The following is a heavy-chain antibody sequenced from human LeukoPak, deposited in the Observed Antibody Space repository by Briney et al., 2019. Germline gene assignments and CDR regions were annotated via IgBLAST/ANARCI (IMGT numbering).Heavy chain of an antibody. Sequence: SETLSLTCAVSGYSISSGYFWGWIRQPPGKGLEWIGSIYYSGSTYYNPSLKSRVTISVDTSKNQFSLKLSSVTAADTAVYYCARVNWNPDYWGQGTLVTVSS. V-gene: IGHV4-38-2*01. CDR1: GYSISSGYF. CDR3: ARVNWNPDY. CDR2: IYYSGST. D-gene: IGHD1-1*01. J-gene: IGHJ4*02.